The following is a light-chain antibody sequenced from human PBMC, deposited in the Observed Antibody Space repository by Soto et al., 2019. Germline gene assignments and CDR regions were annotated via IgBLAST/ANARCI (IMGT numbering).Light chain of an antibody. CDR1: QSISSR. Sequence: DIQMTQSPSTLSASVGDRVTITCRASQSISSRLAWYQKKPGKAPKLLIYDALNLESGVPSRFSGSGSGTEFTLSIGSLLPDDFATDYCQQYDTYFRYTFGQGTKLEIK. CDR2: DAL. J-gene: IGKJ2*01. CDR3: QQYDTYFRYT. V-gene: IGKV1-5*01.